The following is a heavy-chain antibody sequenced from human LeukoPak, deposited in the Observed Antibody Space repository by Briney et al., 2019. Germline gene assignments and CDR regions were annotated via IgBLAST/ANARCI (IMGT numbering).Heavy chain of an antibody. CDR2: ISYDGSNK. V-gene: IGHV3-30-3*01. Sequence: PGGSLRLSCAASGFTFSSYAMHWVRQAPGKGLEWVAVISYDGSNKYYADSVKGRFTISRDNSKDTLYLQMNSLRAEDTAVYYCARDGNEATSWAWQQLVPLDYWGQGTLVTVSS. J-gene: IGHJ4*02. CDR3: ARDGNEATSWAWQQLVPLDY. CDR1: GFTFSSYA. D-gene: IGHD6-13*01.